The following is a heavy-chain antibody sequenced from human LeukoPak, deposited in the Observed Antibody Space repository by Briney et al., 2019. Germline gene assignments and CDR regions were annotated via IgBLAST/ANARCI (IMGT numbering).Heavy chain of an antibody. J-gene: IGHJ4*02. D-gene: IGHD2-15*01. V-gene: IGHV3-43*02. CDR1: GFSFDDYA. CDR2: ISGGGGST. CDR3: AKALGYCSGGSCPSDY. Sequence: GGSLRLSCAASGFSFDDYAMQWLRQAPGRGLEGVSLISGGGGSTYYVDAVRGGSTLSRDNSKNKQYLQINSLTAEDTAVYYCAKALGYCSGGSCPSDYWGQGTLVTVSS.